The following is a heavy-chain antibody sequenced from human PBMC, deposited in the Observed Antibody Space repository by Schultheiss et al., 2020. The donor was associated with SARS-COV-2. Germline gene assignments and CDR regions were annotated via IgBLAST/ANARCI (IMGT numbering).Heavy chain of an antibody. J-gene: IGHJ6*02. CDR3: ARTSGGRYCSSTSWPTSCLLYGMDV. D-gene: IGHD2-2*01. Sequence: ASVKVSCKASGYTFTSYGISWVRQAPGQGLEWMGWISAYNGNTNYAQKLQGRVTMTRNTSISTAYMELSSLRSEDTAVYYCARTSGGRYCSSTSWPTSCLLYGMDVWGQGTTVTVSS. CDR1: GYTFTSYG. CDR2: ISAYNGNT. V-gene: IGHV1-18*01.